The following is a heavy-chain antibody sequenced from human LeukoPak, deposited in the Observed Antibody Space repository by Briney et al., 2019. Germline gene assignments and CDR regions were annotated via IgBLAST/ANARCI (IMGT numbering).Heavy chain of an antibody. D-gene: IGHD3-9*01. CDR3: ARVGLRYFDWLVY. Sequence: ASVKVSCKASGYTFTGYYMHWVRQAPGQGLEWMGRINPNSGGTNYAQKFQGRVTMTRDTSISTAYMELGRLRSDDTAVYYCARVGLRYFDWLVYWGQGTLVTVSS. J-gene: IGHJ4*02. CDR1: GYTFTGYY. CDR2: INPNSGGT. V-gene: IGHV1-2*06.